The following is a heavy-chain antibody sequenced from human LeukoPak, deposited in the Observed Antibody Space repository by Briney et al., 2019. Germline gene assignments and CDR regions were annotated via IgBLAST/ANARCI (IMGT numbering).Heavy chain of an antibody. CDR3: ARVQYSSSWYYYYYGMDV. CDR2: ISGSGGST. CDR1: GFTFSSYA. D-gene: IGHD6-13*01. Sequence: GGSLRLSCAASGFTFSSYAVSWVRQAPGKGLEWVSAISGSGGSTYYADSVKGRFTISRDNSKNTLYLQMNSLRAEDTAVYYCARVQYSSSWYYYYYGMDVWGQGTTVTVSS. J-gene: IGHJ6*02. V-gene: IGHV3-23*01.